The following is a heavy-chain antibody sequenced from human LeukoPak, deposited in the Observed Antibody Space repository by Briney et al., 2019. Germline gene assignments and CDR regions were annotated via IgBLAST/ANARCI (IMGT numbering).Heavy chain of an antibody. CDR2: MNPNSGNT. J-gene: IGHJ5*02. CDR1: GYTFTSYD. D-gene: IGHD6-6*01. CDR3: ARVRIAAANWFDP. V-gene: IGHV1-8*01. Sequence: ASVKVSCKASGYTFTSYDINWVRQATGLGLEWMGWMNPNSGNTGYAQKFQGRVTMTRNTSISTAYMELSSLRSEDTAVYYCARVRIAAANWFDPWGQGTLVTVSS.